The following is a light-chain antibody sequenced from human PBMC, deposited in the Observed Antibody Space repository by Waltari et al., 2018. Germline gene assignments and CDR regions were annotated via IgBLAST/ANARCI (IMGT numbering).Light chain of an antibody. Sequence: DIQMTQSPSSLSASVGDRVTITCRAGKKRNGYLNWYQHQPVKAPKRLIYGASELQTGAPSRVIGRESGTDFALTINSLQPEDVATYCGQQTYSTPGITFGQGTRLEI. CDR1: KKRNGY. CDR3: QQTYSTPGIT. CDR2: GAS. V-gene: IGKV1-39*01. J-gene: IGKJ5*01.